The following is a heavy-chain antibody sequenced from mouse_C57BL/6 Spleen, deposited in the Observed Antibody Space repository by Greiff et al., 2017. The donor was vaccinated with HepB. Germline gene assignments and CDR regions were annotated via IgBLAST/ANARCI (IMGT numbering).Heavy chain of an antibody. V-gene: IGHV1-26*01. CDR1: GYTFTDYY. J-gene: IGHJ1*03. CDR2: INPNNGGT. Sequence: EVQLQQSGPELVKPGASVKISCKASGYTFTDYYMNWVKQSHGKSLEWIGDINPNNGGTSYNQKFKGKATLTVDKSSSTAYMELRSLTSEDSAVYYCARGYLGDYYGSSHWYFDVWGTGTTVTVSS. CDR3: ARGYLGDYYGSSHWYFDV. D-gene: IGHD1-1*01.